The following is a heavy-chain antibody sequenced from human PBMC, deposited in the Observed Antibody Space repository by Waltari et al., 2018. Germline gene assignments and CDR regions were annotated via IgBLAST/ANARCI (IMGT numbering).Heavy chain of an antibody. V-gene: IGHV4-30-4*08. D-gene: IGHD3-10*01. CDR2: IYYSGST. CDR3: ARYNYGSGSYYNKVDY. Sequence: QVQLQESGPGLVKPSQTLSLTCTVSGGSISSGDYYWSWIRQPPGKGLEWIGYIYYSGSTYYNPSLKSRVTISVDTSKNQFSLKLSSVTAADTAVYYCARYNYGSGSYYNKVDYWGQGTLVTVSS. CDR1: GGSISSGDYY. J-gene: IGHJ4*02.